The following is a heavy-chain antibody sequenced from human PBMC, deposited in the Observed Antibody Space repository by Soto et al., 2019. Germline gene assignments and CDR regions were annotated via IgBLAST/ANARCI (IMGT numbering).Heavy chain of an antibody. V-gene: IGHV3-15*01. CDR3: TTSTHIVVVITFDY. J-gene: IGHJ4*02. CDR1: GFTFSNAW. Sequence: PGGSLRLSCAASGFTFSNAWMSWVRQAPGKGLEWVGRIKSKTDGGTTDYAAPVKGRFTISRDDSKNTLYLQMNSLKTEDTAVHYCTTSTHIVVVITFDYWGQGTLVTVSS. D-gene: IGHD3-22*01. CDR2: IKSKTDGGTT.